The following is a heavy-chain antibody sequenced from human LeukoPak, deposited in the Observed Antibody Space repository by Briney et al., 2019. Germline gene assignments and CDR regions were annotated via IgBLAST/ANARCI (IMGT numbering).Heavy chain of an antibody. CDR1: GFTFSSYW. V-gene: IGHV3-7*01. D-gene: IGHD3-3*01. J-gene: IGHJ4*02. Sequence: GGSLRLSCAASGFTFSSYWMSWVRQAPGKGLEWVANIKQDGSEKYYVDSVKGRFTISRDNAKNSLYLQTNSLRAEDTAVYYCARDSRSGDFWSGTFDYWGQGTLVTVSS. CDR3: ARDSRSGDFWSGTFDY. CDR2: IKQDGSEK.